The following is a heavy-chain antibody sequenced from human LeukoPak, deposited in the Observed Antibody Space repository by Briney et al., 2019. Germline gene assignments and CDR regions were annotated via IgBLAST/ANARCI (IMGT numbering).Heavy chain of an antibody. D-gene: IGHD1-14*01. Sequence: PGRSLRLSCAVSGFTVSGNYMSWVRQAPGKGLEWVSLIYSGGTTYYADSVKGRFTISRDNSKNTVDLQMNSLRVEDMARYYCVKDFSSPYPPVDFQHWGRGTLVTVSS. CDR2: IYSGGTT. J-gene: IGHJ1*01. CDR1: GFTVSGNY. V-gene: IGHV3-53*05. CDR3: VKDFSSPYPPVDFQH.